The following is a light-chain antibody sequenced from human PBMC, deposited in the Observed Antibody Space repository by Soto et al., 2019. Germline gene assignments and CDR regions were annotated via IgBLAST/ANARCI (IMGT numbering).Light chain of an antibody. J-gene: IGLJ2*01. CDR3: AAWDVSLNDVV. Sequence: QSVLTQPPSASRTPGQRVTISCSGSSSNIGSNAVYWYQQLPGTAPTLLIYSNNQRPSGVPDRFSGSKSGTSASLAISGLQSEDEADYYCAAWDVSLNDVVFGGGTKLTVL. V-gene: IGLV1-44*01. CDR1: SSNIGSNA. CDR2: SNN.